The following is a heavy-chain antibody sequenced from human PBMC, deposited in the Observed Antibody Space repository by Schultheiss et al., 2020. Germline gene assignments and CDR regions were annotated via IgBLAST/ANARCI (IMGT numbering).Heavy chain of an antibody. J-gene: IGHJ3*02. Sequence: GGSLRLSCAASGFTFSSYSMNWVRQAPGKGLEWVSYISSSSSTIYYADSVKGRFTISRDNAKKSLYLQMNSLRDEDTAVYYCARENHYDILTGYSGAASDIWGQGTMVTVSS. CDR1: GFTFSSYS. CDR2: ISSSSSTI. D-gene: IGHD3-9*01. CDR3: ARENHYDILTGYSGAASDI. V-gene: IGHV3-48*02.